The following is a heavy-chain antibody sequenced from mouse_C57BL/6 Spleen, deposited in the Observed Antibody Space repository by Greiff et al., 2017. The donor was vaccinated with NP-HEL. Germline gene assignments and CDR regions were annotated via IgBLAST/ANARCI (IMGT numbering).Heavy chain of an antibody. CDR3: ARRGGVITTVVATRYFDV. CDR1: GYTFTSYW. CDR2: IYPSDGET. J-gene: IGHJ1*01. Sequence: QVQLQQPGAELVRPGSSVKLSCKASGYTFTSYWMDWVKQRPGQGLEWIGNIYPSDGETHYNKKFKDKATLTVDKSSSTAYMQLSSLTSEDSAVYYCARRGGVITTVVATRYFDVWGAGTTVTVSS. V-gene: IGHV1-61*01. D-gene: IGHD1-1*01.